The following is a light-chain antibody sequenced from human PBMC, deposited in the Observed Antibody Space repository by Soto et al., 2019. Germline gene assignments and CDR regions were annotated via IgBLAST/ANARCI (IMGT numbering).Light chain of an antibody. CDR2: YDN. V-gene: IGLV1-36*01. Sequence: QLVLTQPPSMSEAPRQRVTISCSGSSSNIGNNVVNWYQQLPGKAPKLLIYYDNLKPSGVSDRFSGSKSGTSASLAISGLQSEDEADYYCAAWDDSLNGRVFGGGTKVTVL. CDR1: SSNIGNNV. J-gene: IGLJ2*01. CDR3: AAWDDSLNGRV.